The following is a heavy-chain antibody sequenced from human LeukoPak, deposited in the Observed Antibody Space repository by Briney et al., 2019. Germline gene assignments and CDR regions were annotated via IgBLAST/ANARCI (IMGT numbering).Heavy chain of an antibody. Sequence: PGGSLRLSCAASGFTFDDYAMHWVRQAPGKGLEWVSGISWNSGSIGYADSVKGRFTISRDNAKNSLYLQMNSLRAEYTALYYCAKDTSIAVAGTRYYYYGMDVWGQGTTVTVSS. V-gene: IGHV3-9*01. CDR1: GFTFDDYA. D-gene: IGHD6-19*01. J-gene: IGHJ6*02. CDR2: ISWNSGSI. CDR3: AKDTSIAVAGTRYYYYGMDV.